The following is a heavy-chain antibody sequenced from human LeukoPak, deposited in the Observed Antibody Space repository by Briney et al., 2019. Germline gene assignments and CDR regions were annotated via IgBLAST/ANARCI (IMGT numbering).Heavy chain of an antibody. CDR3: ARDRPVVAEEYYYYYYGMDV. V-gene: IGHV1-69*04. D-gene: IGHD3-22*01. Sequence: SVKVSCKASGGTFGSYAISWVRQAPGQGLEWMGRIIPIFGIANYAQKFQGRVTITADKSTSTAYMELSSLRSEDTAVYYCARDRPVVAEEYYYYYYGMDVWGQGTTVTVSS. CDR1: GGTFGSYA. CDR2: IIPIFGIA. J-gene: IGHJ6*02.